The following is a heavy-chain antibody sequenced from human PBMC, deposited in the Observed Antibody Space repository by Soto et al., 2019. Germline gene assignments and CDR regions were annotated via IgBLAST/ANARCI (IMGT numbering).Heavy chain of an antibody. CDR1: GGSTSGHY. V-gene: IGHV4-59*11. D-gene: IGHD2-15*01. CDR2: IYHSGSA. Sequence: SETLSLTCTVSGGSTSGHYWSWFRQPPGKGLEWIGYIYHSGSANYSPSLKSRVTISIDTSKNQFSLRLSSVTAADTAVYYCARDPSIDLVVAATALFDYWGQGTLVTVSS. CDR3: ARDPSIDLVVAATALFDY. J-gene: IGHJ4*02.